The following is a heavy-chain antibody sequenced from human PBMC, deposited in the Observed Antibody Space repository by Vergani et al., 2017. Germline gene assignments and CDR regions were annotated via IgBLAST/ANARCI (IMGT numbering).Heavy chain of an antibody. CDR2: ISSSGSTI. D-gene: IGHD1-26*01. V-gene: IGHV3-11*01. CDR1: GFTFSDYY. CDR3: AREGEQWELPTALYYYYMDV. J-gene: IGHJ6*03. Sequence: QVQLVESGGGLVKPGGSLRLSCAASGFTFSDYYMSWIRQAPGKGLEWVSYISSSGSTIYYADSVKGRFTISRDNAKNSLYLQMNSLRAEDTAVYYCAREGEQWELPTALYYYYMDVWGKGTTVTVSS.